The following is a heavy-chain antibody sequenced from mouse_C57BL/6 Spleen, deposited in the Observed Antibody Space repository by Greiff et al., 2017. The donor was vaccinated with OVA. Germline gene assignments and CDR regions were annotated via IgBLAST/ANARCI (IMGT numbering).Heavy chain of an antibody. V-gene: IGHV5-17*01. D-gene: IGHD1-1*01. Sequence: EVKLVESGGGLVKPGGSLKLSCAASGFTFSDYGMHWVRQAPEKGLEWVAYISSGSSTIYYADTVKGRFTISRDNAKNTLFLQMTSLMSEDTAMYYCARQSSYRYFDVWGTGTTVTVSS. CDR3: ARQSSYRYFDV. J-gene: IGHJ1*03. CDR2: ISSGSSTI. CDR1: GFTFSDYG.